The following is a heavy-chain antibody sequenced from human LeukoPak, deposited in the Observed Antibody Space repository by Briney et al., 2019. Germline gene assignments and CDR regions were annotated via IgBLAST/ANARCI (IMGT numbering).Heavy chain of an antibody. J-gene: IGHJ6*02. Sequence: SQTLSLTCAVSGGSISSGGYSWSWIRQPPGKGLEWIGYIYHSGSTYYNPSLKSRVTISVDRSKNQFSLKLSSVTAADTAVYYCAGVFRVWSGPYYYYGMDVWGQGTTVTVSS. V-gene: IGHV4-30-2*01. D-gene: IGHD3-3*01. CDR2: IYHSGST. CDR3: AGVFRVWSGPYYYYGMDV. CDR1: GGSISSGGYS.